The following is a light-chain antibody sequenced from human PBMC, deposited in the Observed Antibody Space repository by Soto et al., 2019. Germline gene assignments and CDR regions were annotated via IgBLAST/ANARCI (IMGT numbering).Light chain of an antibody. J-gene: IGLJ1*01. CDR1: SSDVGGYNY. V-gene: IGLV2-8*01. CDR3: GSYAGSNNFV. Sequence: QSALTQPPSASGSPGQSVTISCTGTSSDVGGYNYVSWYQQHPGKAPKLMIYEVSKQPSGVPDRFSGSKSGNTASLTVSGLQAEDEAYYYCGSYAGSNNFVFGTGTQLTVL. CDR2: EVS.